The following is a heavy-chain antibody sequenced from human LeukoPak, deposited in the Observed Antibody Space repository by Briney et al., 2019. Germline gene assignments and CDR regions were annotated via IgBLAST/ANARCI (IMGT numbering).Heavy chain of an antibody. V-gene: IGHV1-46*01. J-gene: IGHJ4*02. D-gene: IGHD1-26*01. CDR1: GYTFTTYY. Sequence: ASVKVSCKASGYTFTTYYMHWVRQAPGQGLELMGIINPSGGSTGYAQKFQGRVTMTRDTSTSTVYMELSSLRSEDTAVYYCARDREWELEYYFDYWGQGTLVTVSS. CDR2: INPSGGST. CDR3: ARDREWELEYYFDY.